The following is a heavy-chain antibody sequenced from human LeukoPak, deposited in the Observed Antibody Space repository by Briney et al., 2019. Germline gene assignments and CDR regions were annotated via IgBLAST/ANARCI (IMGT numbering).Heavy chain of an antibody. CDR3: ARLISAYPDY. Sequence: GSLRLSCAASGLTFSGYAMSWVRQPPGKGLEWIGSIYYSGSTTYYNASLKSRVTISVDTSNNQFSLKLSSVTAADTAVYYCARLISAYPDYWGQGTLVTVSS. CDR1: GLTFSGYA. D-gene: IGHD3-16*01. J-gene: IGHJ4*02. CDR2: IYYSGST. V-gene: IGHV4-39*01.